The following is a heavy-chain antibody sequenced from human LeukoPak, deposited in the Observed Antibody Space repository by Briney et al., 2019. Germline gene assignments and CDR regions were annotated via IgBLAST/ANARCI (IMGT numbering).Heavy chain of an antibody. V-gene: IGHV1-46*01. CDR2: INPSGGST. CDR1: GYTFTSYY. J-gene: IGHJ1*01. D-gene: IGHD3-22*01. Sequence: ASVKVSCKASGYTFTSYYMHWVRQAPGQGLEWMGIINPSGGSTSYAQKFQGRVTMTRDMSTSTVYMELSSLRSEDTAVYYCARDLEQVTYYYDSSGYYYLYFQHWGQGTLVTVSS. CDR3: ARDLEQVTYYYDSSGYYYLYFQH.